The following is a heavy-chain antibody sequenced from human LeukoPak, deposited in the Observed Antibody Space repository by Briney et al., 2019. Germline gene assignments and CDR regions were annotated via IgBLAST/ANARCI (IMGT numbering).Heavy chain of an antibody. V-gene: IGHV1-46*01. CDR2: IYPRDGST. J-gene: IGHJ4*02. D-gene: IGHD6-13*01. CDR3: ARDGVYSSRPFDY. CDR1: GYTFTSNY. Sequence: ASVKVSCKASGYTFTSNYIHWVRQAPGQGLEWMGMIYPRDGSTSYAQKFQGRVTVTRDTSTSTVHMELSGLRSEDTAVYYCARDGVYSSRPFDYWGQGTLVTVSS.